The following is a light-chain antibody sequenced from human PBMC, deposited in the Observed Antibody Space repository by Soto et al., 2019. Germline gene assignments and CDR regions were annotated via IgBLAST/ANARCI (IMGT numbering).Light chain of an antibody. CDR3: ATWDDSLNGYV. J-gene: IGLJ1*01. CDR2: SSN. Sequence: QSVLTQPPSASGTPGQRVTISCSGSPSNIGSNTVNWYQQLPGTAPKLLIYSSNQRPSGVPDRFSGSKSGTSASLAISGLQSEDEADYYCATWDDSLNGYVFGSGTKLTV. V-gene: IGLV1-44*01. CDR1: PSNIGSNT.